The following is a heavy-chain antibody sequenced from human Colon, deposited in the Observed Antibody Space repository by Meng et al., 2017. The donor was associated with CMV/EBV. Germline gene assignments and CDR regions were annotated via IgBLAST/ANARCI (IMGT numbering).Heavy chain of an antibody. CDR3: ARRGDYYGSNWFDP. J-gene: IGHJ5*02. CDR2: IIPLVDMA. Sequence: KASGGAFSNFAIDWVRQAPGQGLEWMGGIIPLVDMANYAQNFQGRVTITAYKPTSTAYMELSSLRSEDTAVYYCARRGDYYGSNWFDPWGQGTLVTVSS. CDR1: GGAFSNFA. V-gene: IGHV1-69*10. D-gene: IGHD3-10*01.